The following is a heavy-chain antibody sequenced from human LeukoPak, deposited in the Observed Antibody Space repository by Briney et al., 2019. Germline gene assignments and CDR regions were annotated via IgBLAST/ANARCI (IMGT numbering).Heavy chain of an antibody. CDR1: GFTFSSYA. J-gene: IGHJ4*02. V-gene: IGHV3-64*01. CDR3: AKVNRDSSGYLRFDY. Sequence: GGSLRLSCAASGFTFSSYAMHWVRQAPGKGLEYVSAISSNGGSAYYANSVKGRFTISRDNAKNSLYLQMNSLRAEDMALYYCAKVNRDSSGYLRFDYWGQGTLVTVSS. D-gene: IGHD3-22*01. CDR2: ISSNGGSA.